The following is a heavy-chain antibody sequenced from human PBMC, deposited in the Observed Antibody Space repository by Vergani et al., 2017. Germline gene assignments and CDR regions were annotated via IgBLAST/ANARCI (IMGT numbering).Heavy chain of an antibody. CDR3: AREPPLTGFFDY. Sequence: EVQLLESGGNLVQPGGSLRLSCAASGFTFTNFAMTWVRPAPGEGLEWVSGISGSGGFTYYADSVKGRFTISRDNSKNTMFLQMNNLRAEDTAVYYCAREPPLTGFFDYWGQGTLVTVSS. D-gene: IGHD3-9*01. J-gene: IGHJ4*02. CDR2: ISGSGGFT. V-gene: IGHV3-23*01. CDR1: GFTFTNFA.